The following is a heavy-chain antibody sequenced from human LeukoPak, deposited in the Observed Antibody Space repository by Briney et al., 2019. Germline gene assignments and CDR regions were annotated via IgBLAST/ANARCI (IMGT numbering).Heavy chain of an antibody. J-gene: IGHJ3*02. CDR3: ARDLEGGPPHAFDI. D-gene: IGHD3-3*01. Sequence: PGGSLRLSCEASGFIFSSSWMTWLRQAPGKGLEWVAVIWYDGSNKYYADSVKGRFTISRDNSKNTLYLQMNSLRAEDTAVYYCARDLEGGPPHAFDIWGQGTMVTVSS. CDR2: IWYDGSNK. V-gene: IGHV3-33*08. CDR1: GFIFSSSW.